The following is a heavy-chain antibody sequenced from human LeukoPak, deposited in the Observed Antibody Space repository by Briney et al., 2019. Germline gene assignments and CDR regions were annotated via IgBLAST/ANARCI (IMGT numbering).Heavy chain of an antibody. V-gene: IGHV3-21*01. Sequence: GGSLRLSCAASGFTFSSYSMNWVRQAPRKGLEWVSSISRSSTYIYYADSVKGRFTISRDSAKNSLYLQMNSLRAEDTAVYYCASSSPYSGSLNFDYWGQGTLVTVSS. J-gene: IGHJ4*02. CDR2: ISRSSTYI. CDR1: GFTFSSYS. D-gene: IGHD1-26*01. CDR3: ASSSPYSGSLNFDY.